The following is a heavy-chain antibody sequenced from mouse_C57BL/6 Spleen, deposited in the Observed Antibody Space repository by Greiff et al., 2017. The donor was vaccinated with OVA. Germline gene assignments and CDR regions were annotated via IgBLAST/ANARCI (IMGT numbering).Heavy chain of an antibody. Sequence: VQLQQPGAELVKPGASVKLSCKASGYTFTSYWMHWVKQRPGQGLEWIGMIHPNSGSTNYNEKFKSKATLTVDKSSSTDYMQLSSLTSEDSAVYYFARSGYDYDEGYFDYWGQGTTLTVSS. D-gene: IGHD2-4*01. CDR2: IHPNSGST. J-gene: IGHJ2*01. CDR3: ARSGYDYDEGYFDY. V-gene: IGHV1-64*01. CDR1: GYTFTSYW.